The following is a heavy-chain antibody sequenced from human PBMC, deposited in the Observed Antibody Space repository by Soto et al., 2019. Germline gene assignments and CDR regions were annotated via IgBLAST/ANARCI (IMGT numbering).Heavy chain of an antibody. D-gene: IGHD3-22*01. Sequence: QVQLVQSGAEVKKPGSSVKVSCKASGGTFSSYAISWVRQAPGQGLEWMGGIIPIFGTANYAQKFQGRVTITADESTSTAYMELSSLRSEDTVVYYCARDYYYDSSGYYFRLDYWGQGTLVTVSS. V-gene: IGHV1-69*01. J-gene: IGHJ4*02. CDR1: GGTFSSYA. CDR2: IIPIFGTA. CDR3: ARDYYYDSSGYYFRLDY.